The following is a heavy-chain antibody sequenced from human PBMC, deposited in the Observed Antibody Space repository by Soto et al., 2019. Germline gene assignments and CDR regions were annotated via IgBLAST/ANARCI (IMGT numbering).Heavy chain of an antibody. J-gene: IGHJ4*02. CDR3: ARDAPPADY. V-gene: IGHV1-18*01. CDR1: GYTFTSYA. Sequence: QVQLVQSGAEVKKPGASVKVSCKASGYTFTSYAISWVRQAPGQGLEWMGWFSAYNGNTNYAQKLQGRVTMTKDTSTSTAYSELRSLRSDDTAGYYCARDAPPADYWGQGTLVTVSS. CDR2: FSAYNGNT.